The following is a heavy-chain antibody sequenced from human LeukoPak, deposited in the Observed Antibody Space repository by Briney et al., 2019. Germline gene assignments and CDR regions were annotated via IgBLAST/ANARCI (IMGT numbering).Heavy chain of an antibody. CDR2: SYYTGST. V-gene: IGHV4-59*08. CDR3: ARQFYDYVWGAHPDYFDY. Sequence: SETLSLTCTVSGDSISSYYWSWIRQFPGKGLEWIGYSYYTGSTNYNPSLKSRVTISVDTSKNQFFLKLSSVTAADTAVYYCARQFYDYVWGAHPDYFDYWGQGTLVTVSS. J-gene: IGHJ4*02. D-gene: IGHD3-16*01. CDR1: GDSISSYY.